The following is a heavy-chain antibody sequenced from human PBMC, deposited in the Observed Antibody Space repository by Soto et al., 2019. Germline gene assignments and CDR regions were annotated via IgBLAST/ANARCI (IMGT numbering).Heavy chain of an antibody. Sequence: SETLSLTCAVSGGSISSGGYSWSWIRQPPGKGLEWIGYIYHSGSTYYNPSLKSRVTISVDRSKNQFSLKLSSVTAADTAVYYCARALYSSGWIDYWGQGTLVTVSS. CDR1: GGSISSGGYS. V-gene: IGHV4-30-2*01. CDR2: IYHSGST. D-gene: IGHD6-19*01. J-gene: IGHJ4*02. CDR3: ARALYSSGWIDY.